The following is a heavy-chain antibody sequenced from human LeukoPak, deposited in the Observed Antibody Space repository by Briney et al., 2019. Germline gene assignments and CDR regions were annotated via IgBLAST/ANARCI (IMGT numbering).Heavy chain of an antibody. V-gene: IGHV3-20*04. D-gene: IGHD1-7*01. CDR1: GFTFDDYG. J-gene: IGHJ4*02. Sequence: GGSLRLSCAASGFTFDDYGMSWVRQAPGKGLEWVSGINWNGGGTGYADSVKGRFTISRDNAKNSLYLQMNSLRAEDTALYYCARGGYNWNYEDYWGQGTLVTVSS. CDR2: INWNGGGT. CDR3: ARGGYNWNYEDY.